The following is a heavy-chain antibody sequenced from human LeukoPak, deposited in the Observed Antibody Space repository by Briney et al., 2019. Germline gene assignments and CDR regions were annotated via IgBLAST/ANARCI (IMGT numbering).Heavy chain of an antibody. V-gene: IGHV4-34*01. CDR1: GGSFSDYY. J-gene: IGHJ1*01. CDR2: INHSVST. CDR3: ARESRYCSSTSCSGWYFQH. D-gene: IGHD2-2*01. Sequence: SETLSLTCAVYGGSFSDYYWSWIRQPPGKGLEWIGEINHSVSTNYNPSLKSRVIISVDTSKNQFSLILSSVTAADTAVYFCARESRYCSSTSCSGWYFQHWGQGTLVTVSS.